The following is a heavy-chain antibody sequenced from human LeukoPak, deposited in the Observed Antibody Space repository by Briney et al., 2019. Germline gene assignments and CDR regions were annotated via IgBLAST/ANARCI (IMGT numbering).Heavy chain of an antibody. V-gene: IGHV3-30-3*02. CDR2: ISFDGNNK. J-gene: IGHJ4*02. CDR3: AKDNYGFDY. D-gene: IGHD3-10*01. Sequence: GGSLRLSCVVFGFTFSDYAMHWVGQAPGKGLEWVAVISFDGNNKYYADSVKGRFTISRDDSKNTVSLQMNSLRGEDTAVYYCAKDNYGFDYWGQGTLVTVSP. CDR1: GFTFSDYA.